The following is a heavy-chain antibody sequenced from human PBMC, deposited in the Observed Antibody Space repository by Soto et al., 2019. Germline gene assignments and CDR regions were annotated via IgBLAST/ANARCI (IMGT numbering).Heavy chain of an antibody. V-gene: IGHV3-15*07. CDR2: IKSKTDGGTT. CDR3: TTDHPFLAHYYDSSGYYYEPWFDP. D-gene: IGHD3-22*01. CDR1: GWKFSNAW. Sequence: GSLRLSDAASGWKFSNAWMNWVRQAPGKGLEWVGRIKSKTDGGTTDYAAPVKGRFTISRDDSKNTLYLQMNSLKTEDTAVYYCTTDHPFLAHYYDSSGYYYEPWFDPWGQGTLVTVSS. J-gene: IGHJ5*02.